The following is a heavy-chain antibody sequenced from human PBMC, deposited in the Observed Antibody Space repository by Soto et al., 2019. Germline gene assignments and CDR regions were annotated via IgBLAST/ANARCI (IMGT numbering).Heavy chain of an antibody. CDR1: GFTFSSYW. Sequence: GSLRLSCAASGFTFSSYWMNWVRQAPGKGLEWVGRVRSKADGGTTDYAAPVKGRFTISRDDSENTLYLQMDSLKIDDTAVYYCRRDWDYPVLWGQGTLVTVSS. D-gene: IGHD1-7*01. J-gene: IGHJ4*02. CDR2: VRSKADGGTT. CDR3: RRDWDYPVL. V-gene: IGHV3-15*01.